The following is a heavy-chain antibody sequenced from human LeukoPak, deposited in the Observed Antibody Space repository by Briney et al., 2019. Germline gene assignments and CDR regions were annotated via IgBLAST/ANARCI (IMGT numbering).Heavy chain of an antibody. CDR3: ARWITMIVVVSSYDAFDI. Sequence: SETLSLTCTVSGYSISSGYYWSWIRQPPGKGLEWIGYIYYSGSTNYNPSLKSRVTISVDTSKNQFSLKLSSVTAADTAVYYCARWITMIVVVSSYDAFDIWGQGTMVTVSS. D-gene: IGHD3-22*01. V-gene: IGHV4-61*01. CDR1: GYSISSGYY. CDR2: IYYSGST. J-gene: IGHJ3*02.